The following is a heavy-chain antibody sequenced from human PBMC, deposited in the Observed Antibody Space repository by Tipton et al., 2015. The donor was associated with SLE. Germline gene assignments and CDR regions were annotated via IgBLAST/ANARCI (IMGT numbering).Heavy chain of an antibody. CDR1: GGSFSGYY. Sequence: LRLSCAVYGGSFSGYYWSWIRQPPGKGLEWIGEINHSGSTNYNASLKSRVTISVDTSKNQFSLKLNSVTAADTAVYYCARVDHMITFGGVIVDWGQGTLVTVSS. D-gene: IGHD3-16*02. CDR3: ARVDHMITFGGVIVD. CDR2: INHSGST. J-gene: IGHJ4*02. V-gene: IGHV4-34*01.